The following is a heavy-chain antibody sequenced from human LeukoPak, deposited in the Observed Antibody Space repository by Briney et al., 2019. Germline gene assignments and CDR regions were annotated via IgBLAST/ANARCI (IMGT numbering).Heavy chain of an antibody. D-gene: IGHD2-21*02. CDR1: GYTFTSYG. J-gene: IGHJ4*02. Sequence: GASVKVSCKASGYTFTSYGISWVRQAPGQGLEWMGWINPNSGGTNYAQKFQGRVTMTRDTSTSTVYMELSSLRSEDTAVYYCARDHYHKIHSVMVTAPDYWGQGTLVIVSS. CDR2: INPNSGGT. CDR3: ARDHYHKIHSVMVTAPDY. V-gene: IGHV1-2*02.